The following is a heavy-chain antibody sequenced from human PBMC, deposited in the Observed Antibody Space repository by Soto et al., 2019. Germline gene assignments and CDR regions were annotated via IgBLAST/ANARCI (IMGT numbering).Heavy chain of an antibody. CDR2: INAGNGNT. CDR3: ARGVAPYYFDY. CDR1: GYTFTSYA. V-gene: IGHV1-3*05. Sequence: QVQLVQSGAEEKKPGASVKVSCKASGYTFTSYAMHWVRQAPGQRLEWMGWINAGNGNTKYSQKFQGRVTITRDTSASTGYMELCSLRSEDTAVYYCARGVAPYYFDYWGQGTLVTVSS. J-gene: IGHJ4*02. D-gene: IGHD2-15*01.